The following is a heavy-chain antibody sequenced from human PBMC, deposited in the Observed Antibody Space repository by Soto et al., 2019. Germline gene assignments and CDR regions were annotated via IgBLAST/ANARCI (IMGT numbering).Heavy chain of an antibody. J-gene: IGHJ5*02. CDR3: ARENYYDSSGNNWFDP. Sequence: RLSCAASGFTFSSYGMHWVRQAPGKGLEWVAVIWYDGSNKYYADSVKGRFTISRDNSKNTLYLQMNSLRAEDTAVYYCARENYYDSSGNNWFDPWGQGTLVTVSS. CDR1: GFTFSSYG. V-gene: IGHV3-33*01. CDR2: IWYDGSNK. D-gene: IGHD3-22*01.